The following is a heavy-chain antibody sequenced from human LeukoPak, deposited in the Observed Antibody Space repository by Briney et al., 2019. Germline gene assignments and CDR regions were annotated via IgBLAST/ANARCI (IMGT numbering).Heavy chain of an antibody. CDR3: ARLQTGSDY. D-gene: IGHD1-1*01. CDR1: GGSISSYY. V-gene: IGHV4-59*08. Sequence: PSETLSLTCTVSGGSISSYYWSWIRQPPGKGLEWIGYIYYSGSTNYNPSLKSRATISVDTSKNQFSLKLSSVTAADTAVYYCARLQTGSDYWGQGTLVTVSS. J-gene: IGHJ4*02. CDR2: IYYSGST.